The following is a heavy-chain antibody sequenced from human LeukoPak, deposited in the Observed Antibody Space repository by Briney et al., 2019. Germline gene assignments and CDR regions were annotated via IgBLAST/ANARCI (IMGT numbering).Heavy chain of an antibody. D-gene: IGHD3-10*01. CDR1: GFTFSSYA. J-gene: IGHJ5*02. V-gene: IGHV3-30-3*01. Sequence: PGGSLRLSCAASGFTFSSYAMHWVRQAPGKGLEWVAVISYDGSNKYYADSVKGRFTISRDNSKNTLYLQMNSLRAEDTAVYYCARDGEYGSGSYYQFITWGQGTLVTVSS. CDR3: ARDGEYGSGSYYQFIT. CDR2: ISYDGSNK.